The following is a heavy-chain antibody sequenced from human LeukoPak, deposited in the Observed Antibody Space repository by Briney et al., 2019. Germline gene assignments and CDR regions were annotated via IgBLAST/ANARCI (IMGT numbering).Heavy chain of an antibody. CDR3: TRAAGMSQGNNWFDP. D-gene: IGHD6-13*01. Sequence: QTLSLTCAISGDSVSSNSAAWNWIRQSPSRGLEWLGRTYYRSKWYNDYAVSVKSRITINPDTSKNQFSLQLNSVTPEDTAVYYCTRAAGMSQGNNWFDPWGQGTLVTVSS. V-gene: IGHV6-1*01. J-gene: IGHJ5*02. CDR2: TYYRSKWYN. CDR1: GDSVSSNSAA.